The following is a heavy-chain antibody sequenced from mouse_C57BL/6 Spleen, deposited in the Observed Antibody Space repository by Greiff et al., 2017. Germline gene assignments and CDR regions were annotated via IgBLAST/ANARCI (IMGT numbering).Heavy chain of an antibody. CDR2: IDPSDSYT. Sequence: QVQLQQPGAELVMPGASVTLSCKASGYTFTSYWMHWVKQRPGQGLEWIGEIDPSDSYTNYNQKFKGKSTLTVDKSSSTAYMQISSLTSEDSAVYYCARWGNWDGFAYWGQGTLVTVSA. D-gene: IGHD4-1*01. CDR1: GYTFTSYW. V-gene: IGHV1-69*01. J-gene: IGHJ3*01. CDR3: ARWGNWDGFAY.